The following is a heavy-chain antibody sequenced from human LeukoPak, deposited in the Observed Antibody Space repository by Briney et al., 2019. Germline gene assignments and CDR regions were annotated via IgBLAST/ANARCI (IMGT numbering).Heavy chain of an antibody. CDR3: AKCGQELVPRWFDP. CDR2: ISGSGGST. D-gene: IGHD6-13*01. V-gene: IGHV3-23*01. Sequence: GAPLRLSCAASGFTFSSYAMRWLRQAPGKGLEWVPVISGSGGSTYYADSEKRRFTISRDNSKNTLYLQMNSLRAEDTAVYYCAKCGQELVPRWFDPWGQGTLVTVSS. CDR1: GFTFSSYA. J-gene: IGHJ5*02.